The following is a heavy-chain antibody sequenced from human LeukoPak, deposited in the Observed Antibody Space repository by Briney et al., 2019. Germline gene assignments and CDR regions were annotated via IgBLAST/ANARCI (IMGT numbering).Heavy chain of an antibody. CDR3: TRGGRSFGGMDV. Sequence: QPGGSLRLSYEASGFTFSSYGMHWVRQAPGGGLEWVAVISYDGSDKKYGDSAKGRFTISRDNSKNTLYLQMNSLRAEDTAVYYCTRGGRSFGGMDVWGQGTTVTVSS. CDR2: ISYDGSDK. V-gene: IGHV3-30*03. CDR1: GFTFSSYG. D-gene: IGHD2-15*01. J-gene: IGHJ6*02.